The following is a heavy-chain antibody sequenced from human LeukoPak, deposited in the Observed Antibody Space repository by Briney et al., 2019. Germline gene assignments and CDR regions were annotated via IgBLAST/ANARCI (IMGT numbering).Heavy chain of an antibody. J-gene: IGHJ3*02. D-gene: IGHD2-15*01. CDR2: ISSSGSTI. CDR3: ARAPGRGVVIGFDAFDI. CDR1: GFTVSSNY. Sequence: GGSLRLSCAASGFTVSSNYMTWVRQAPGKGLEWVSYISSSGSTIYYADSVKGRFTISRDNAKNSLYLQMNSLRAEDTAVYYCARAPGRGVVIGFDAFDIWGQGTMVTVSS. V-gene: IGHV3-48*03.